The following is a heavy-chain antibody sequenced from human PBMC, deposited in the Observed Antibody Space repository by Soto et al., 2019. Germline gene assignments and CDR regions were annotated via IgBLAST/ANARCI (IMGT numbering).Heavy chain of an antibody. J-gene: IGHJ5*02. CDR1: GDSISSGGYY. Sequence: PSETLSLTCAVSGDSISSGGYYWSWIRQPPGKGLEWIGYIYHSGSTYYNPSLKSRVTISVDRSKNQFSLKLSSVTAADTAVYYCARNIRRDTDNWFDPWGQGTLVTVSS. CDR3: ARNIRRDTDNWFDP. V-gene: IGHV4-30-2*01. D-gene: IGHD1-1*01. CDR2: IYHSGST.